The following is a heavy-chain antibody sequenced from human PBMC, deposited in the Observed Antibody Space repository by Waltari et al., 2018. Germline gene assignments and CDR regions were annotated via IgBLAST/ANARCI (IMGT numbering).Heavy chain of an antibody. V-gene: IGHV3-53*01. CDR2: IYSGGST. CDR1: GFTVSSHY. J-gene: IGHJ4*02. CDR3: ARDPTSSWYFDY. Sequence: EVQLVESGGGLIQPGGSLRLSCAASGFTVSSHYMSWFRQAPGKGLEWVSVIYSGGSTYYADSVKGRFTISRDNSKNTLYLQMNSLRAEDTAVYYCARDPTSSWYFDYWGQGTLVTVSS. D-gene: IGHD2-2*01.